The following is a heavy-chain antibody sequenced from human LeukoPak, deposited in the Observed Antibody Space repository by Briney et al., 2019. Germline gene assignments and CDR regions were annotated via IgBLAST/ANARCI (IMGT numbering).Heavy chain of an antibody. V-gene: IGHV4-34*01. J-gene: IGHJ4*02. CDR1: GGHFSGYF. CDR2: INHRGST. Sequence: SETLSLTCAVSGGHFSGYFWTWIRQPPGKGLEWIGEINHRGSTNYNPSLQSHVAIPVDTSKNHFSLSLTSVTAADTAVYYCARRAPSMITVGGVVGHFDYWGQGALVIVSS. D-gene: IGHD3-16*02. CDR3: ARRAPSMITVGGVVGHFDY.